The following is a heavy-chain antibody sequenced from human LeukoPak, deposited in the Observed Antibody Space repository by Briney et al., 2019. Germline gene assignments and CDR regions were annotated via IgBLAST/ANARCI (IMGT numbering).Heavy chain of an antibody. V-gene: IGHV4-39*07. CDR1: GGSISSSSYY. CDR2: IYYSGST. CDR3: ARFEYSSSMLDY. Sequence: PSETLSLTCTVSGGSISSSSYYWGWIRQPPGKGLEWIGSIYYSGSTYYNPSLKSRVTISVDTSKNQFSLKLSSVTAADTAVYYCARFEYSSSMLDYWGQGTLVTVSS. J-gene: IGHJ4*02. D-gene: IGHD6-6*01.